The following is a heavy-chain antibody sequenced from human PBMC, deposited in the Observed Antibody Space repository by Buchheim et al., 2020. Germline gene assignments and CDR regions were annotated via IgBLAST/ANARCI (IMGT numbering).Heavy chain of an antibody. V-gene: IGHV4-39*01. CDR3: ARHSIAAAGKWGGNWFDP. CDR1: GGSISSSSYY. Sequence: QLQLQESGPGLVKPSETLSLTCTVSGGSISSSSYYWGWIRQPPGKGLEWIGSIYYSGRTYYNPSLKSRVTISVDTSKNQFSLKLSSVTAADTAVYYCARHSIAAAGKWGGNWFDPWGQGTL. J-gene: IGHJ5*02. CDR2: IYYSGRT. D-gene: IGHD6-13*01.